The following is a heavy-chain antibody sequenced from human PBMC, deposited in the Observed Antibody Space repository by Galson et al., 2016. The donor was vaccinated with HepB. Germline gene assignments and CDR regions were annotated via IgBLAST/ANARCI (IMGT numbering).Heavy chain of an antibody. Sequence: SETLSLTCAVYGGSFSGYYWSWIRQPPGKGPEWIGEINDSGSTNYNPSLKTRVTISIDMSKKQFSLQLTSATAADTAVYYCATLSRDGYTHLDYWGQGTLVTVSS. CDR3: ATLSRDGYTHLDY. CDR2: INDSGST. D-gene: IGHD5-24*01. J-gene: IGHJ4*02. CDR1: GGSFSGYY. V-gene: IGHV4-34*01.